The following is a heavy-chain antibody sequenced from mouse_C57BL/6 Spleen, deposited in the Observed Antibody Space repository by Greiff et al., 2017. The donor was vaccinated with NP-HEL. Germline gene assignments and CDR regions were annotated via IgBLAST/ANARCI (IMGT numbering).Heavy chain of an antibody. V-gene: IGHV1-18*01. Sequence: EVQLQQSGPELVKPGASVKIPCKASGYTFTDYNMDWVKQSHGKSLEWIGDINPNNGGTIYNQKFKGKATWTVDKSSSTAYMELRSLTSEDTAVYYCARSFYGNYVGYAMDYWGQGTSVTVSS. D-gene: IGHD2-1*01. CDR3: ARSFYGNYVGYAMDY. CDR1: GYTFTDYN. J-gene: IGHJ4*01. CDR2: INPNNGGT.